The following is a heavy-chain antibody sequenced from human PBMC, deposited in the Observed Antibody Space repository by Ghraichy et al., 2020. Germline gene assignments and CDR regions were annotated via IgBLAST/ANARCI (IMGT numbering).Heavy chain of an antibody. D-gene: IGHD6-19*01. Sequence: SETLSLTCTVSGGSISSSSYYWGWIHQPPGKGLEWIGSIYYSGSTYYNPSLKSRVTISVDTSKNQFSLKLSSVTAADTAVYYCARHYVYSSGWYEGQSWFDPWGQGTLVTVSS. CDR2: IYYSGST. V-gene: IGHV4-39*01. CDR3: ARHYVYSSGWYEGQSWFDP. CDR1: GGSISSSSYY. J-gene: IGHJ5*02.